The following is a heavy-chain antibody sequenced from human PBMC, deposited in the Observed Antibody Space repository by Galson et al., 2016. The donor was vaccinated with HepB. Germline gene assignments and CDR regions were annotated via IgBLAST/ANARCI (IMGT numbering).Heavy chain of an antibody. J-gene: IGHJ3*02. CDR3: ASYLIQSWAGSDAFDT. Sequence: ETLSLTCAVSGYSISSVYYWGWIRQPPGKGLEWIGEIFHSGDTNYNPSLRSRVTISVDKSKNHVSLKLISVTAADTAMYYCASYLIQSWAGSDAFDTWGQGTMVTVSS. V-gene: IGHV4-38-2*01. CDR2: IFHSGDT. CDR1: GYSISSVYY. D-gene: IGHD5-18*01.